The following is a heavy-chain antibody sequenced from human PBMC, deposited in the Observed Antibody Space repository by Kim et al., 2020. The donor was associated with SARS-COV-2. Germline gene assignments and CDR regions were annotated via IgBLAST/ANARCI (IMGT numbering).Heavy chain of an antibody. CDR1: GGSFSGYY. CDR3: ARGIPQSEDYDFKYYFDY. V-gene: IGHV4-34*01. Sequence: SETLSLTCAVYGGSFSGYYWSWIRQPPGKGLEWIGEINHSGSTNYNPSLKSRVTISVDTSKNQFSLKLSSVTAADTAVYYCARGIPQSEDYDFKYYFDYWGQGTLVTVSS. D-gene: IGHD3-3*01. J-gene: IGHJ4*02. CDR2: INHSGST.